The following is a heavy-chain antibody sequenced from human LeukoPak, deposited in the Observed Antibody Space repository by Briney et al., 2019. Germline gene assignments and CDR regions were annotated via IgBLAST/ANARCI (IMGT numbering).Heavy chain of an antibody. CDR3: AKDTRYYDSSGYYRLDY. CDR1: GFIFSSYA. CDR2: LSGSGSTT. V-gene: IGHV3-23*01. D-gene: IGHD3-22*01. Sequence: GSLRLSCAASGFIFSSYAMSWVRQAPGRGLEWVSSLSGSGSTTYYADSVKGPFTISRDSSKNTLYLQMNSLRAEDTAVYYCAKDTRYYDSSGYYRLDYWGQGTLVTVSS. J-gene: IGHJ4*02.